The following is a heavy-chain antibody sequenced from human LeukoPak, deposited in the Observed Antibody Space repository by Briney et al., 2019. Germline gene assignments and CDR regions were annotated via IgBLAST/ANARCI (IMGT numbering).Heavy chain of an antibody. D-gene: IGHD3-10*01. CDR3: ARDREYYYYHPDY. CDR2: ISYDGSNK. J-gene: IGHJ4*02. Sequence: GGSLRLSCAASGFTFSSYGMHWVRQAPGKGLEWVAVISYDGSNKYYADSVKGRFTISRDNSKNRLYLQMNSLRAEDTAVYYCARDREYYYYHPDYWGQGTLVTVSS. CDR1: GFTFSSYG. V-gene: IGHV3-30*03.